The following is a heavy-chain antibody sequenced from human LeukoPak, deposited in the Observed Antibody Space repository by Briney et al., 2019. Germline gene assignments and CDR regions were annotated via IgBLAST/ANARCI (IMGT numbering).Heavy chain of an antibody. Sequence: PSETLSLTCTVSGGSISSSSYYWGWIRQPPGKGLEWIGSIYYSGSTYYNPSLKSRVTISVDTSKNQFSLKLSSVTAADTAVYYCARERVIGCSGGSCLPPVGWFDPWGQGTLVTVSS. CDR2: IYYSGST. J-gene: IGHJ5*02. CDR3: ARERVIGCSGGSCLPPVGWFDP. V-gene: IGHV4-39*07. D-gene: IGHD2-15*01. CDR1: GGSISSSSYY.